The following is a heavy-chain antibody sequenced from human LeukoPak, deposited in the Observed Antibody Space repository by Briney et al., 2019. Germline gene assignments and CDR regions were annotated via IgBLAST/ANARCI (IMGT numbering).Heavy chain of an antibody. D-gene: IGHD2-2*01. CDR3: ARSKAKYQLLGFDI. CDR2: IYYSGST. Sequence: SETLSLTCTVSGGSISSYYWSWIRQPPGKGLEWIGYIYYSGSTNYNPSLKSRVTISVDTSKNQFSLKLSSVTAADTAVYYCARSKAKYQLLGFDIWGQGTTVTVSS. CDR1: GGSISSYY. V-gene: IGHV4-59*01. J-gene: IGHJ3*02.